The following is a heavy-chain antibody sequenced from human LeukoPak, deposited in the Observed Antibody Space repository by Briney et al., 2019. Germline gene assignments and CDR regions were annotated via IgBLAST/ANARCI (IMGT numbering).Heavy chain of an antibody. CDR1: GYTFTSYD. CDR3: ARAIAGMDTAMGDYYYYYYMDV. D-gene: IGHD5-18*01. Sequence: GASVKVSCKASGYTFTSYDINWVRQATGQGLEWMGWMNPNSGNTGYAQKFQGRVTITRNTSISTAYMELSSLRSEDTAVYYCARAIAGMDTAMGDYYYYYYMDVWGKGTTVTVSS. V-gene: IGHV1-8*03. J-gene: IGHJ6*03. CDR2: MNPNSGNT.